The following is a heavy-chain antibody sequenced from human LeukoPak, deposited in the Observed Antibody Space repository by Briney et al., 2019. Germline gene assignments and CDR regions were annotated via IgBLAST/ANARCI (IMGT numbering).Heavy chain of an antibody. J-gene: IGHJ4*02. V-gene: IGHV5-51*01. CDR3: ARRVTLYSSGPFDF. CDR1: GCGFTSYW. CDR2: IYPGDSDT. D-gene: IGHD6-19*01. Sequence: GGALVTSFQGSGCGFTSYWIGRVRPVPRKGLGWVGIIYPGDSDTRYNPSFQGQVTVSADNAISAAYRQGSSLKASNTVMFYWARRVTLYSSGPFDFGGEGTVVTVSS.